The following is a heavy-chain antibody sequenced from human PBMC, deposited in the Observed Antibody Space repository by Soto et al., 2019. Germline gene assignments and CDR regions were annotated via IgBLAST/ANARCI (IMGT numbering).Heavy chain of an antibody. CDR3: ARLIGNSWLDS. Sequence: QVQLQQSGPGLVKPSQTLSLTCAISGDSVSTNSATWTWIRQSPSRGLEWLGRTYYRSKWYNDYAVSVKGRITINTDTSTNQLSLQLNSVTPDDTAVYYCARLIGNSWLDSWGQGTLVTVSS. J-gene: IGHJ5*01. CDR1: GDSVSTNSAT. CDR2: TYYRSKWYN. V-gene: IGHV6-1*01. D-gene: IGHD2-8*01.